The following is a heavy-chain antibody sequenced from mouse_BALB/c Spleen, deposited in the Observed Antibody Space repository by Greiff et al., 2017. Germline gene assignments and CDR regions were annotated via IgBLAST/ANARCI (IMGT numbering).Heavy chain of an antibody. D-gene: IGHD1-1*01. V-gene: IGHV5-17*02. CDR1: GFTFSSFG. CDR2: ISSGSSTI. CDR3: ARYIYYYGSSYAMDY. J-gene: IGHJ4*01. Sequence: VQLVESGGGLVQPGGSRKLSCAASGFTFSSFGMHWVRQAPEKGLEWVAYISSGSSTIYYADTVKGRFTISRDNPKNTLFLQMTSLRSEDTAMYYCARYIYYYGSSYAMDYWGQGTSVTVSS.